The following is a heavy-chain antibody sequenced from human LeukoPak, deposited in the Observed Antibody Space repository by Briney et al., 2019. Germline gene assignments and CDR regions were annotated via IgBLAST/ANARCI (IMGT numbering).Heavy chain of an antibody. V-gene: IGHV1-24*01. CDR2: FDPEDGET. CDR1: GYTLTELS. D-gene: IGHD3-9*01. Sequence: ASVKVSCKVSGYTLTELSMHRVRQAPGKGPEWMGGFDPEDGETIYAQKFQGRVTMTEDTSTDTAYMELSSLRSEDTAVYYCATDGGNFDWLLYPPPFDYWGQGTLVTVSS. J-gene: IGHJ4*02. CDR3: ATDGGNFDWLLYPPPFDY.